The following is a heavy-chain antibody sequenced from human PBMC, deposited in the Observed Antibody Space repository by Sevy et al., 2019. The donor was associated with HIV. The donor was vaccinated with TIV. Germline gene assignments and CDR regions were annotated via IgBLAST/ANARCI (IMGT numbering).Heavy chain of an antibody. Sequence: GESLKISCAASGFTFSDYYMSWIRQAPGKGLEWVSYISSSGSTIYYAASVKGRFTISRDNAKNSLYLQMNSLRAEDTAVYYCARDRCSGGSCPNAYYYYYYGMDVWGQGTTVTVSS. V-gene: IGHV3-11*01. D-gene: IGHD2-15*01. CDR2: ISSSGSTI. CDR3: ARDRCSGGSCPNAYYYYYYGMDV. J-gene: IGHJ6*02. CDR1: GFTFSDYY.